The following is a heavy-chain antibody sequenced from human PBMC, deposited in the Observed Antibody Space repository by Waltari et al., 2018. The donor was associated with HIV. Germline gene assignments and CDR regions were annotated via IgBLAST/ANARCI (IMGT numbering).Heavy chain of an antibody. D-gene: IGHD2-15*01. CDR1: RFTFTAYY. Sequence: QVQLVQSGAEVKKPGASVKVSCTASRFTFTAYYVHWVRQAPGQGLEWSGGINPKSGVTHFAQNCQGRINMTRDTSIKTAYLELSRLQSDDTAVYYCARDWWQLPSGGYFFDYWGQGTLVTVSS. CDR3: ARDWWQLPSGGYFFDY. J-gene: IGHJ4*02. CDR2: INPKSGVT. V-gene: IGHV1-2*02.